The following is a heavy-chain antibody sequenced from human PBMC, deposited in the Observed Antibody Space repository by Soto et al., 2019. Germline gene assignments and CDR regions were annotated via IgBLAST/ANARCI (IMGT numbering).Heavy chain of an antibody. CDR2: ISYDGSNK. J-gene: IGHJ4*02. CDR1: GFTFSSYG. V-gene: IGHV3-30*18. CDR3: AKGQDIVVVVAARGYYFDY. D-gene: IGHD2-15*01. Sequence: GGSLRLSCAASGFTFSSYGMHWVRQAPGKGLEWVAVISYDGSNKYYADSVKGRFTISRDNSKNTLYLQMNSLRAEDTAVYYCAKGQDIVVVVAARGYYFDYWGQGTLVTVSS.